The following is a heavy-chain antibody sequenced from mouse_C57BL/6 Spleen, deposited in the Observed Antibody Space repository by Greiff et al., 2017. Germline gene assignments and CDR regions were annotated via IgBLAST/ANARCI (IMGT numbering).Heavy chain of an antibody. D-gene: IGHD1-1*01. CDR3: ARIPLTTVVAFPAMGY. V-gene: IGHV1-55*01. Sequence: QVQLQQPGAELVKPGASVKMSCKASGYTFTSYWITWVKQRPGQGLEWIGDIYPGSGSTNYNEKFKSKATLTVDTSSSTAYMQLSSLTSEDSAVYYCARIPLTTVVAFPAMGYWGQGTSVTVSS. CDR2: IYPGSGST. CDR1: GYTFTSYW. J-gene: IGHJ4*01.